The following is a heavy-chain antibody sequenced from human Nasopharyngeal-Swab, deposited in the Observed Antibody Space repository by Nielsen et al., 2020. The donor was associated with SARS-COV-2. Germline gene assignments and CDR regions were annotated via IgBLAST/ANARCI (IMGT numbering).Heavy chain of an antibody. CDR3: ASRGAANDPSTRDLPYSRRTFDL. J-gene: IGHJ2*01. CDR1: GFTVSSSY. Sequence: GESLRLSCAASGFTVSSSYMSWVRQAPGKGLEWVSTIHSDGNTYFADSVRGRFSSYRDNYRNTLSLQMNSLRAEDTAVYYCASRGAANDPSTRDLPYSRRTFDLWGRGTLVTVPS. D-gene: IGHD4-11*01. CDR2: IHSDGNT. V-gene: IGHV3-53*01.